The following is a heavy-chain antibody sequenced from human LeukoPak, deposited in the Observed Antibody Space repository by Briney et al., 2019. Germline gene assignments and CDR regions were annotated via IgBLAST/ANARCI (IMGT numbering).Heavy chain of an antibody. D-gene: IGHD3-22*01. Sequence: SETLSLTCTVSGGSISSSSYYLGWIRHPPGKGLEWIGSIYYSGSTYYNPSLKSRVTISVDTSKNQFSLKLSSVTAADTAVYYCARQGGITMIVLVPDWFDPWGQGTLVTVSS. V-gene: IGHV4-39*01. CDR2: IYYSGST. CDR1: GGSISSSSYY. J-gene: IGHJ5*02. CDR3: ARQGGITMIVLVPDWFDP.